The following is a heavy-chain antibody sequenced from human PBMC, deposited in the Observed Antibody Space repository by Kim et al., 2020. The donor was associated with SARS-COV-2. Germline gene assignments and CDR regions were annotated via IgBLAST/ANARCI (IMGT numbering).Heavy chain of an antibody. J-gene: IGHJ5*02. CDR2: IYYSGST. D-gene: IGHD3-10*01. V-gene: IGHV4-39*01. CDR1: GGSISSSSYY. CDR3: ARLLRHPMVRGYWFDP. Sequence: SETLSLTCTVSGGSISSSSYYWGWIRQPPGKGLEWIGSIYYSGSTYYNPSLKSRVTISVDTSKNQFSLKLSSVTAADTAVYYCARLLRHPMVRGYWFDPWGQGTLVTVSS.